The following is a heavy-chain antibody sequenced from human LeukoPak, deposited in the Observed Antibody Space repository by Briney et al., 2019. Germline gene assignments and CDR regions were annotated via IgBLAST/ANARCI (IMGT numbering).Heavy chain of an antibody. Sequence: PGGSLRLSCAASGFAFSDYYMSWIRHAPGKGLEWVSYISTGITYTNYADSVKGRFTISRDNAKNSLYLQMNSLRAEDTAVYYCARGGTSWYDYWGQGTLVNVSS. J-gene: IGHJ4*02. V-gene: IGHV3-11*05. D-gene: IGHD6-13*01. CDR3: ARGGTSWYDY. CDR2: ISTGITYT. CDR1: GFAFSDYY.